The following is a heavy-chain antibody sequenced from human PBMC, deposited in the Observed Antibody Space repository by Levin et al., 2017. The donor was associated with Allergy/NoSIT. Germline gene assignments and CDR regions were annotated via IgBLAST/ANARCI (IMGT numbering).Heavy chain of an antibody. Sequence: SETLSLTCTVSGGSVSSGSYYWSWIRQPPGKGLEWIGYIYYSGSTNYNPSLKSRVTISVDTSKNQFSLKLSSVTAADTAVYYCAGRGYGVVVPAAMYGLNVFDYWGQGTLVTVSS. V-gene: IGHV4-61*01. CDR3: AGRGYGVVVPAAMYGLNVFDY. CDR1: GGSVSSGSYY. D-gene: IGHD2-2*01. J-gene: IGHJ4*02. CDR2: IYYSGST.